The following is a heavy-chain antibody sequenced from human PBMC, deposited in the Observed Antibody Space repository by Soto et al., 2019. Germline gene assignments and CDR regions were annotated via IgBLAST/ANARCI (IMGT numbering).Heavy chain of an antibody. V-gene: IGHV4-30-4*01. CDR3: ARDEPSGDLDY. CDR1: GGSISSGDYY. J-gene: IGHJ4*02. Sequence: SLSLTCTVAGGSISSGDYYWSWIRQPPGKGLEWIGYIYYSGSTYYNPSLKSRVTISVDTSKNQFSLKLSSVTAADTAVYYCARDEPSGDLDYWGQGTLVTVSS. D-gene: IGHD7-27*01. CDR2: IYYSGST.